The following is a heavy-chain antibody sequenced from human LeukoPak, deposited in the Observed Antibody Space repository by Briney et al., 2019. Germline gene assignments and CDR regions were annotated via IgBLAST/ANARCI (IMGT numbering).Heavy chain of an antibody. V-gene: IGHV4-59*01. CDR2: IYYSGST. Sequence: TSETLSLTCTVSGGSISSYYWSWIRQPPGKGLEWIGYIYYSGSTDYNPSLKSRVTISVDTSKNHFSLNLTSVTAADTAVYYCARARGSSGWSDYWGQGTLVTVSS. J-gene: IGHJ4*02. D-gene: IGHD6-19*01. CDR3: ARARGSSGWSDY. CDR1: GGSISSYY.